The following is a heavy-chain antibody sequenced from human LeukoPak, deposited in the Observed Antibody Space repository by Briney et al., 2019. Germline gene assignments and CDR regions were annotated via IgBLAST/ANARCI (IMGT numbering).Heavy chain of an antibody. CDR1: GYTFTSYY. V-gene: IGHV1-46*01. D-gene: IGHD3-3*01. Sequence: AASVKVSCKASGYTFTSYYMHWVRQAPGQGLEWMGIINLSGGSTSYAQKFQGRVTMTRDTSTSTVYMELSSLRSEDTAVYYCARATYYDFWSGYSDAFDIWGQGTMVTVSS. J-gene: IGHJ3*02. CDR3: ARATYYDFWSGYSDAFDI. CDR2: INLSGGST.